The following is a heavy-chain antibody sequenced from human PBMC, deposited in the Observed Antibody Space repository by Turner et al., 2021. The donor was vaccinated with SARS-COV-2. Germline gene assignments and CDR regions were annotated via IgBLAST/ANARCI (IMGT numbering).Heavy chain of an antibody. CDR3: ARNSPKGYYYDSSGYYDY. V-gene: IGHV4-39*01. J-gene: IGHJ4*02. CDR2: NDYSGST. CDR1: GGSISCRSYF. D-gene: IGHD3-22*01. Sequence: QLQLQESGPGLVKPSETLSLTCTVSGGSISCRSYFWGWFRQPPGKGLEWFGSNDYSGSTYHNPSLNSRVTISVDTSKNQFSLKLSSVTAADTAVYYCARNSPKGYYYDSSGYYDYWGQGTLVTVSS.